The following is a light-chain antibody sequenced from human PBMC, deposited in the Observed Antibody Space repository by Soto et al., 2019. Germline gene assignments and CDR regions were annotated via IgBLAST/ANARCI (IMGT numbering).Light chain of an antibody. Sequence: DIVMTQSPASLSVSVGDRVTITCRASQSINNYLNWYLQRPGKAPKLLIYAASTLQSGVPSRFSGSGSGTDFTLTISSLQPEDFATYYCQQLNSYPRTFGQGTKVDIK. CDR1: QSINNY. CDR2: AAS. V-gene: IGKV1-39*01. CDR3: QQLNSYPRT. J-gene: IGKJ1*01.